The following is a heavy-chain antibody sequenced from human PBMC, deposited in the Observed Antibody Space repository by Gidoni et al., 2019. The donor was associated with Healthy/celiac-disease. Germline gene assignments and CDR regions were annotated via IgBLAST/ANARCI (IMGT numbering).Heavy chain of an antibody. CDR2: ISAYNGNT. D-gene: IGHD5-12*01. J-gene: IGHJ6*02. V-gene: IGHV1-18*04. CDR3: ARDIRGYSGYDWALYYYYGMDV. Sequence: QVQLVQSGAEVKKPGASVKVSCKASGYTFTSYGISWVRQAPGQGLEWMGWISAYNGNTNYAQKLQGRVTMTTDTSTSTAYMELRSLRSDDTAVYYCARDIRGYSGYDWALYYYYGMDVWGQGTTVTVSS. CDR1: GYTFTSYG.